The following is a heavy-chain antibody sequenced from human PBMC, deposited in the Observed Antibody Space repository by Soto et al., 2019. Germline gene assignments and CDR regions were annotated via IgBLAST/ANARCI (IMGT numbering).Heavy chain of an antibody. V-gene: IGHV1-2*02. CDR2: NNPATGAA. Sequence: QLHLVQSGAVVKKPGASVTVSCSASGYPVTAYYMHWVRQAPGRGLEWMGGNNPATGAAKYTQKFQGRVTRPRDTSTSTVFLELGGLTSEDTAVFYCARGGGVGVAGSAAFDMWGQGTLVTVSS. J-gene: IGHJ3*02. D-gene: IGHD3-3*01. CDR3: ARGGGVGVAGSAAFDM. CDR1: GYPVTAYY.